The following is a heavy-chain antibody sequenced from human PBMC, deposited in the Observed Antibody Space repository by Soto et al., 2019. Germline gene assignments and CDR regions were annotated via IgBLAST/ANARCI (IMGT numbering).Heavy chain of an antibody. CDR2: IYYSGST. Sequence: SETLSLTCTVSGGSISSSSYYWGWIRQPPGKGLEWIGSIYYSGSTYYNPSLKSRVTISVDTSKNQFSLKLSSVTAADTAVYYCARHPEYSSSSGAAANFDYWGQGTLVTVSS. CDR1: GGSISSSSYY. J-gene: IGHJ4*02. CDR3: ARHPEYSSSSGAAANFDY. V-gene: IGHV4-39*01. D-gene: IGHD6-6*01.